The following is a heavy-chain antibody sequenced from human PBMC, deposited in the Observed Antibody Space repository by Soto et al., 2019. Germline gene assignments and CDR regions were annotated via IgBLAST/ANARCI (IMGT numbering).Heavy chain of an antibody. Sequence: QVQLVESGGGVVQPGRSLRLSCAASGFTFSSYAMHWARQAPGKGLEWVAVISYDGSNKYYADSVKGRFTISRDNSKNTLYLQMNSLRAEDTAVYYCARDLEGAVAGLGPWGQGTLVTVSS. D-gene: IGHD6-19*01. CDR1: GFTFSSYA. J-gene: IGHJ5*02. CDR2: ISYDGSNK. V-gene: IGHV3-30-3*01. CDR3: ARDLEGAVAGLGP.